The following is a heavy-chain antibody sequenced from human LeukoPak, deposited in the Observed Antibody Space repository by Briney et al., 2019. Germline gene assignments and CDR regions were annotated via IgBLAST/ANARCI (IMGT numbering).Heavy chain of an antibody. D-gene: IGHD2-2*01. CDR3: ARQTPSGVVVPAAMRDY. CDR2: IYYSGST. V-gene: IGHV4-39*01. CDR1: VGSISSSSYY. J-gene: IGHJ4*02. Sequence: SETLSLTCTVSVGSISSSSYYWGWIRQPPGKGLEWIGSIYYSGSTYYNPSLKSRVTISVDTSKNQFSLKLSSVTAADTAVYYCARQTPSGVVVPAAMRDYWGQGTLVTVSS.